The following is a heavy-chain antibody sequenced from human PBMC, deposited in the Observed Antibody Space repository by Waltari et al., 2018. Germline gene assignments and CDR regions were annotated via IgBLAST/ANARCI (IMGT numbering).Heavy chain of an antibody. Sequence: QLQLQESGPGLVKPSETLSLTCTVSGGSISTIGYYWAWVRQPPGKGLEWIGTIYHCGTTYYNPSLESRVTIAGDTSRNQFSLKLRSVTAADTAVDYCARHGGYFSNFDYWGQGTLVTVSS. CDR3: ARHGGYFSNFDY. CDR1: GGSISTIGYY. D-gene: IGHD2-21*01. CDR2: IYHCGTT. V-gene: IGHV4-39*01. J-gene: IGHJ4*02.